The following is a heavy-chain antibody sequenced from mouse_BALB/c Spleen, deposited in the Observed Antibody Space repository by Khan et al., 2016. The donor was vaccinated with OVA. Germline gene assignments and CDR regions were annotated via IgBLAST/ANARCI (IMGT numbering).Heavy chain of an antibody. V-gene: IGHV1-77*01. CDR3: ARRNYFGYTFAY. D-gene: IGHD1-2*01. J-gene: IGHJ3*01. CDR1: GYTFTDYY. Sequence: QVQLQQSGAELARPGASVKLSCKASGYTFTDYYINWVKLRTGQGLEWIGEISPGSGDTYYNERFKGKATLTADKSSSTAYMQLSSLTSEASAVYCCARRNYFGYTFAYWGQGTLVTGSA. CDR2: ISPGSGDT.